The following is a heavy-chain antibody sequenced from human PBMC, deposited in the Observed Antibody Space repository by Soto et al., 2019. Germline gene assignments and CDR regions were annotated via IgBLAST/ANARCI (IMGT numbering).Heavy chain of an antibody. Sequence: EVQLVESGGGLVQPGGSLRLSCAASGFTFSSYAMHWVRQAPGKGLEYVSAISSNGGSTYYANSVKGRFTISRDNSKNTLYLQMGSLRAEDMAGYYCARGGFDELLYAPYFDYWGQGTLVTVSS. CDR2: ISSNGGST. J-gene: IGHJ4*02. D-gene: IGHD2-2*02. CDR3: ARGGFDELLYAPYFDY. CDR1: GFTFSSYA. V-gene: IGHV3-64*01.